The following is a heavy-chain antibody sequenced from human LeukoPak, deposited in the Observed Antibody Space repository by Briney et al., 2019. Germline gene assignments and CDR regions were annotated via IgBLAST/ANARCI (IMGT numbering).Heavy chain of an antibody. CDR3: ARGYPQRTYYYGMDV. V-gene: IGHV4-59*01. CDR2: IYYSGST. Sequence: SESPSLTCTVSGGSISSYYWSWIRQPPGKGLEWIGYIYYSGSTNYNPSLKSRVTISVDTSKNQFSLKLSSVTAADTAVYYCARGYPQRTYYYGMDVWGQGTTGTGSS. J-gene: IGHJ6*01. D-gene: IGHD1-14*01. CDR1: GGSISSYY.